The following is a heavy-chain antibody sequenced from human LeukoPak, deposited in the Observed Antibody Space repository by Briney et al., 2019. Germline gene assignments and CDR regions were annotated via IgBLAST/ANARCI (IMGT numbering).Heavy chain of an antibody. J-gene: IGHJ4*02. Sequence: ASVKVSCKASGYTFSGFYIHWVRQAPGQGLEWMGLINPNSGGTDYAQKFQGRVTMTRDTSISTAYMELGRLRSDDTAVYYCARIGGEGGVMCYSDFWGQGTLVTVSS. V-gene: IGHV1-2*02. CDR3: ARIGGEGGVMCYSDF. CDR1: GYTFSGFY. D-gene: IGHD3-16*01. CDR2: INPNSGGT.